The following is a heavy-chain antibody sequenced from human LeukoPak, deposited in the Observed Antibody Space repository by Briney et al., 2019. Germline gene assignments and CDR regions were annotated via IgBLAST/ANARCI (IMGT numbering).Heavy chain of an antibody. D-gene: IGHD3-22*01. J-gene: IGHJ4*02. V-gene: IGHV3-33*06. Sequence: GGSLRLSCAASGFTFSSYGMHWVRQAPGKGLEWVAVIWYDGSNKYYADSVKGRFTISRDNSKNTVYLQMNSLRAEDTAVYYCAKGDYYDSSGYYVYWGQGTLVTVSS. CDR1: GFTFSSYG. CDR3: AKGDYYDSSGYYVY. CDR2: IWYDGSNK.